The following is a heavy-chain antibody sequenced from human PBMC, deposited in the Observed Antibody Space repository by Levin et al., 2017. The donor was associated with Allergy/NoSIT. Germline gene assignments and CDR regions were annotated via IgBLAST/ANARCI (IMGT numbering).Heavy chain of an antibody. CDR3: ARDPYYYDSRSYFDY. V-gene: IGHV3-48*01. D-gene: IGHD3-22*01. Sequence: PGGSLRLSCAASGFTFSSYSMNWVRQAPGKGLEWVSYISSSSSTIYYAASVKGRFTISRDNAKNSLYLQMNSLRAEDTAVYYCARDPYYYDSRSYFDYWGQGTLVTVSS. J-gene: IGHJ4*02. CDR1: GFTFSSYS. CDR2: ISSSSSTI.